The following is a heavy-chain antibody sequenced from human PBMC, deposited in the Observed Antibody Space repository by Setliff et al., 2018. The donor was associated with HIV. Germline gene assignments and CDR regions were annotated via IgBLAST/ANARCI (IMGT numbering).Heavy chain of an antibody. D-gene: IGHD2-2*01. CDR3: ARQGLVLVPASIDWRLPPSPIDY. CDR2: IYYSGRT. J-gene: IGHJ4*02. Sequence: NPSETLSLTCTVSGGSISSGGYYWSWIRQHPGKGLGWIGYIYYSGRTYYNPSLKSRVTISVDTAEIQFSLRLSSVTAANTAVYYCARQGLVLVPASIDWRLPPSPIDYWGQGALVTVSS. V-gene: IGHV4-31*03. CDR1: GGSISSGGYY.